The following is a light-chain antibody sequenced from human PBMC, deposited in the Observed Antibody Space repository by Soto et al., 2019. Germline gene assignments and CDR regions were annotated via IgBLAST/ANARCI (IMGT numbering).Light chain of an antibody. Sequence: PGERATLSCRASPSVTNFLAWYQQKPGQAPRLLIYGAFNRATGIPARFSGSQSGTEFTLTISSLLSEDFAVYFCQQYNNWPLTFGGGTKVDIK. V-gene: IGKV3D-15*01. CDR3: QQYNNWPLT. CDR2: GAF. CDR1: PSVTNF. J-gene: IGKJ4*01.